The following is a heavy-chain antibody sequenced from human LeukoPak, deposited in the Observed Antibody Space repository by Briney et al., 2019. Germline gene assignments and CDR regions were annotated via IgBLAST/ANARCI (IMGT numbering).Heavy chain of an antibody. Sequence: SETLSLTCTVSGGSISSYYWSWIRQPPGKGLEWIGYIYYSGRTNYNPSLKSRVTISVDTSKNQFSLKLSSVTAADTAVYYCARDAGGSGRHYYYGMDVWGQGTTVTVSS. J-gene: IGHJ6*02. D-gene: IGHD3-10*01. CDR1: GGSISSYY. V-gene: IGHV4-59*01. CDR3: ARDAGGSGRHYYYGMDV. CDR2: IYYSGRT.